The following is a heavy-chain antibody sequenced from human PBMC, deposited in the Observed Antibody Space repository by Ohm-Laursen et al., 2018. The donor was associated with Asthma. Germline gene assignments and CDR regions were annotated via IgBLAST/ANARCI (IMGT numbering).Heavy chain of an antibody. CDR3: ARNPLGYSGYEYFDY. D-gene: IGHD5-12*01. Sequence: GASVKVSCKTSGYTFNSYDINWVRQATGQGLEWMGWMNPNSGTTGYAQKFQGRVTMTRNTSITTAYMELSSLRSEDTAVYYCARNPLGYSGYEYFDYWGQGTLVTVSS. J-gene: IGHJ4*02. V-gene: IGHV1-8*01. CDR1: GYTFNSYD. CDR2: MNPNSGTT.